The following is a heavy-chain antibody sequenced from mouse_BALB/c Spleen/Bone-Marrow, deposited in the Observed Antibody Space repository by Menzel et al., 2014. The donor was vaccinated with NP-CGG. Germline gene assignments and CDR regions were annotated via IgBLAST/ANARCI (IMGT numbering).Heavy chain of an antibody. CDR2: IDPANGNT. Sequence: DVKLVESGAELVKPGASVKLSCTASGFNIKDIYMHWVKQRPEQGLEWIGRIDPANGNTKYDPKFQGKATITADTSSNTAYLHLSSLTSEDTAVYYCARGLPYYPMDYWGQGTSVTVSS. CDR1: GFNIKDIY. J-gene: IGHJ4*01. CDR3: ARGLPYYPMDY. V-gene: IGHV14-3*02. D-gene: IGHD3-1*01.